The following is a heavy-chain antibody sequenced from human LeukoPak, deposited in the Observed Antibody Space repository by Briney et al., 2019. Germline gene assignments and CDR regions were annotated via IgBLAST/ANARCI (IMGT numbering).Heavy chain of an antibody. CDR3: ARDYVTAFDI. CDR2: ISYDGSIK. J-gene: IGHJ3*02. D-gene: IGHD3-10*02. V-gene: IGHV3-30-3*01. Sequence: GGSLRLSCAASGFTFSSYAMSWVRQAPGKGLVWVAVISYDGSIKYQADSVKGRFTISRDNSKNTLFLQMNSLRAEDTAVYYCARDYVTAFDIWGQGTMVTVSS. CDR1: GFTFSSYA.